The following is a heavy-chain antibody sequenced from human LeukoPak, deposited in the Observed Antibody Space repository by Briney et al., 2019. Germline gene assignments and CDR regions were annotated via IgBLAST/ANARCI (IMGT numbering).Heavy chain of an antibody. CDR3: ANVGGVAMIGWSDP. D-gene: IGHD5-12*01. V-gene: IGHV3-23*01. J-gene: IGHJ5*02. CDR1: GFTFSSYA. CDR2: ISGSGGST. Sequence: GGSLRLSCVASGFTFSSYAMSWVRQAPGKGLEWVSGISGSGGSTYYADSVKGRFTISRDNSKNTLYLQMNSLRAEDTAVYYCANVGGVAMIGWSDPWGQGTLVTVSS.